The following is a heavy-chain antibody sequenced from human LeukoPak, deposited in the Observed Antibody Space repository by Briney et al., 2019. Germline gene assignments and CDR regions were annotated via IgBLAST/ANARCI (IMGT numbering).Heavy chain of an antibody. D-gene: IGHD3-10*01. V-gene: IGHV1-2*02. J-gene: IGHJ4*02. CDR1: GYTFTGYF. CDR2: INPNSGGT. CDR3: VRYFGSGSFPD. Sequence: ASVKVSCRASGYTFTGYFIHWVRQAPGQGLEWMGWINPNSGGTNYAQKFQGRVTMTRDTSISTAYMELSRLRSDDTAVYYCVRYFGSGSFPDWGQGTLVTVSS.